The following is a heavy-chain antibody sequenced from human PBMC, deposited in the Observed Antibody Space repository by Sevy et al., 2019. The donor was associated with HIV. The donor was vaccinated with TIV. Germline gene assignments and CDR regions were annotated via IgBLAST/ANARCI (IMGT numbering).Heavy chain of an antibody. V-gene: IGHV4-61*02. CDR1: GGSISSGSYY. J-gene: IGHJ3*02. D-gene: IGHD1-1*01. CDR3: ARDAGTIPEDAFDI. Sequence: SETLSLTCTVSGGSISSGSYYWSWIRQPAGQGLEWIGRIYTSGSTNYNPSLKSRVTMSVDTSKNQFSLKLSSVTAADTAVDYCARDAGTIPEDAFDIWGQGTMVTVSS. CDR2: IYTSGST.